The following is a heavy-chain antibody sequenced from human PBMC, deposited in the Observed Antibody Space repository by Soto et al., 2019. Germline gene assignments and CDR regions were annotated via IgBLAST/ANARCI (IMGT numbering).Heavy chain of an antibody. Sequence: ASGGTPVNPAQTLTLTCTSSGTSHTTSGVGVGWIRQPPGKALEWLALIYWDDEKRYSPSLKSRLTITKDTSKDQVVLTMTNMEPVDTATYYCTHSPEYPVFDYWGQGTLVTVSS. V-gene: IGHV2-5*02. CDR2: IYWDDEK. CDR3: THSPEYPVFDY. CDR1: GTSHTTSGVG. J-gene: IGHJ4*02.